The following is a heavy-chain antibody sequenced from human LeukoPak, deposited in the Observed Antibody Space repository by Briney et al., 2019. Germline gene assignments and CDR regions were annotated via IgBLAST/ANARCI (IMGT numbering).Heavy chain of an antibody. J-gene: IGHJ3*02. V-gene: IGHV3-74*01. CDR2: MNGDGTSI. CDR1: GFTFRSFW. Sequence: GGSLRLSCAASGFTFRSFWMHWVRQDPGKGLVWVSHMNGDGTSISYANSVKGRFTISRDNAKNTLYLQMNRLKAEDTAVYYCARSATDAFDIWGQGTMVTVSS. CDR3: ARSATDAFDI. D-gene: IGHD3-3*01.